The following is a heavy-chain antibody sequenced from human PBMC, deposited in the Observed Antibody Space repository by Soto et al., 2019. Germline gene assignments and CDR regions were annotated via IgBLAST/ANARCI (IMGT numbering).Heavy chain of an antibody. V-gene: IGHV3-23*01. CDR2: ISGSGGST. CDR3: AKDSPVTGDYGDYVLGFDY. J-gene: IGHJ4*02. Sequence: PGGSLRLSCAASGFTFSSYAMSWVRQAPGKGLEWVSAISGSGGSTYYADSVKGRFTISRDNSKNTLYLQMNSLRAEDTAVYYCAKDSPVTGDYGDYVLGFDYWGQGTLVTVSS. D-gene: IGHD4-17*01. CDR1: GFTFSSYA.